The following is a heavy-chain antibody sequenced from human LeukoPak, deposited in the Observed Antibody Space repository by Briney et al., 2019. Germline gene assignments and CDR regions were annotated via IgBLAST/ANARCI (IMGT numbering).Heavy chain of an antibody. CDR3: AREGRAAAGPYYYYGMDV. Sequence: GGSLRLPCAASGFTFSSYEMNWVRQAPGKGLEWVSYISSSGSTIYYADSVKGRFTISRDNAKNSLYLQMNSLRAEDTAVYYCAREGRAAAGPYYYYGMDVWGQGTTVTVSS. CDR1: GFTFSSYE. V-gene: IGHV3-48*03. D-gene: IGHD6-13*01. CDR2: ISSSGSTI. J-gene: IGHJ6*02.